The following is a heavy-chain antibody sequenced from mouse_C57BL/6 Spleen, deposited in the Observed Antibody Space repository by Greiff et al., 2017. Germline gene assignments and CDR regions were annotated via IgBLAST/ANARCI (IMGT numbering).Heavy chain of an antibody. CDR1: GFTFSSYG. CDR3: ARSYDGYAMDY. Sequence: EVQLQESGGDLVKPGGSLKLSCAASGFTFSSYGMSWVRQTPDKRLEWVATISSGGSYTYYPDSVKGRFTISRDNAKNTLYLQMSSLKSEDTAMYYCARSYDGYAMDYWGQGTSVTVSS. D-gene: IGHD2-3*01. J-gene: IGHJ4*01. CDR2: ISSGGSYT. V-gene: IGHV5-6*01.